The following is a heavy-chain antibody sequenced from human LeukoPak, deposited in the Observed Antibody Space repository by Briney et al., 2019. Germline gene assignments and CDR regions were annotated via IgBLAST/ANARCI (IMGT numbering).Heavy chain of an antibody. Sequence: ASVKVSCKASGYTFTSYAMNWVRQAPGQGLEWMGWINTNTGNPTYAQGFTGRFVFSLDTSVSTAYLQISSLKAEDTAVYYCARRYDLLWFGETFMDVWGKGTTVTISS. CDR1: GYTFTSYA. J-gene: IGHJ6*03. D-gene: IGHD3-10*01. CDR2: INTNTGNP. V-gene: IGHV7-4-1*02. CDR3: ARRYDLLWFGETFMDV.